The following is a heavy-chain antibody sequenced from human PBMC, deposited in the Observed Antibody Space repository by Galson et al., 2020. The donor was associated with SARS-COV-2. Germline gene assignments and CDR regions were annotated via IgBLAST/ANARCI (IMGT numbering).Heavy chain of an antibody. CDR2: ISGTSTNI. Sequence: NSGGSLSLSCAASGFTFSSYNMNWVRQAPGKGLEWVSSISGTSTNIYYADSVKGRFTISRDNAKNSLYLQMNSLGTEDTAVYYCTRERGYSYGYSDYWGQGTLVTVAS. J-gene: IGHJ4*02. CDR1: GFTFSSYN. V-gene: IGHV3-21*06. CDR3: TRERGYSYGYSDY. D-gene: IGHD5-18*01.